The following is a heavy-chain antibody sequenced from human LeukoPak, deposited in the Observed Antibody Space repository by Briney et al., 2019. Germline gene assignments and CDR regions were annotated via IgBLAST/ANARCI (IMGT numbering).Heavy chain of an antibody. D-gene: IGHD2-8*02. J-gene: IGHJ3*02. Sequence: GGSLRLSCAASGFTFRDYWMSWVRQSPGKGLEWVANIKEDGSQKYDVDSVRGRFTISRDNAKNSLFLQMYSLRAEDTAVYYCAKDSRFCTGYDCRGDAFDSWGQGTMVTVTS. CDR2: IKEDGSQK. V-gene: IGHV3-7*01. CDR3: AKDSRFCTGYDCRGDAFDS. CDR1: GFTFRDYW.